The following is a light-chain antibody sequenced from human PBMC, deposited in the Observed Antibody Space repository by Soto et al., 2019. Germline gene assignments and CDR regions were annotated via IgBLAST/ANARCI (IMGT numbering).Light chain of an antibody. Sequence: GDRVTITCRASQTISSWLAWYQQKPGKAPNLLIYAASSLQSGVPSRFSGSGSGTDFTLTISSLQPEDFATYYCQQSYSTPRTFGQGTKVDIK. CDR2: AAS. CDR3: QQSYSTPRT. J-gene: IGKJ1*01. CDR1: QTISSW. V-gene: IGKV1-39*01.